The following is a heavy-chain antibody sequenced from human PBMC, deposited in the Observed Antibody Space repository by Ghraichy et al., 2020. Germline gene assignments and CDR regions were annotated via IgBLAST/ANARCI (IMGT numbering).Heavy chain of an antibody. D-gene: IGHD3-22*01. V-gene: IGHV3-23*01. Sequence: VSTIRYGGGTTYYADSVKGRFTISRDNSKNTRYLQMNSPRAEDTAVYYCAKLFMVISYSYYYVMDGW. J-gene: IGHJ6*01. CDR3: AKLFMVISYSYYYVMDG. CDR2: IRYGGGTT.